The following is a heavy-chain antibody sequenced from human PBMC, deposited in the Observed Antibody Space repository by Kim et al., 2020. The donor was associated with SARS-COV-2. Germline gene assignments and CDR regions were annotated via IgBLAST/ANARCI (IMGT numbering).Heavy chain of an antibody. D-gene: IGHD6-13*01. V-gene: IGHV3-11*06. Sequence: SWIRQAPGKGLEWVSYISSSSSYTNSADSVKGRFTISRDNAKNSLYLQMNSLRAEDTAVYYCAREGMAAAGNEVYYGMDVWGQGTTVTVSS. CDR2: ISSSSSYT. CDR3: AREGMAAAGNEVYYGMDV. J-gene: IGHJ6*02.